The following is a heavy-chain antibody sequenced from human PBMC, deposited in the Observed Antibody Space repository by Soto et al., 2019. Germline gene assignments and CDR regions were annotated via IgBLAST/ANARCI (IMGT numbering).Heavy chain of an antibody. CDR2: IYYSGST. D-gene: IGHD3-22*01. CDR3: ARLPHYYDSSGYYWPTGYFDY. CDR1: GGSISSSSYY. Sequence: PSETLSLTCTVSGGSISSSSYYWGWIRQPPGKGLEWIGNIYYSGSTYYNPSLKSRVTISVDTSKNQFSLKLSSVTAADTAVYYCARLPHYYDSSGYYWPTGYFDYWGQGTLVTVSS. J-gene: IGHJ4*02. V-gene: IGHV4-39*01.